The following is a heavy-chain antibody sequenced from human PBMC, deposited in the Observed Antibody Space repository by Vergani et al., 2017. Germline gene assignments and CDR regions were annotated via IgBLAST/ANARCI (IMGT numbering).Heavy chain of an antibody. Sequence: QVQLVQSGAEVKKPGSSVKVSCKASGGTFSSYAISWVRQAPGQGLEWMGGIIPIFGTANYAQKFQGRVTITADESTITAYMELSSLRSEDTAVYYCARNPHDCSSTSCYLVFWFDPWGQGTLVTVSS. J-gene: IGHJ5*02. V-gene: IGHV1-69*01. CDR1: GGTFSSYA. CDR3: ARNPHDCSSTSCYLVFWFDP. CDR2: IIPIFGTA. D-gene: IGHD2-2*01.